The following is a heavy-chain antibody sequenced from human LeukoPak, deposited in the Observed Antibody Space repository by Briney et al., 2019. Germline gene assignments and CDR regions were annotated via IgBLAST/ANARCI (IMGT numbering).Heavy chain of an antibody. CDR3: ARDPYSGGYGDDYYYYMDV. D-gene: IGHD1-26*01. J-gene: IGHJ6*03. Sequence: GGSLRLSCAASGFTFSTYNINWVRQAPGKGLDWVSSITSTSSYMYYADSVKGRFTISRDNAQNSLYLHMGSLRAEDTAVYYCARDPYSGGYGDDYYYYMDVWGKGTTVTTSS. CDR1: GFTFSTYN. CDR2: ITSTSSYM. V-gene: IGHV3-21*01.